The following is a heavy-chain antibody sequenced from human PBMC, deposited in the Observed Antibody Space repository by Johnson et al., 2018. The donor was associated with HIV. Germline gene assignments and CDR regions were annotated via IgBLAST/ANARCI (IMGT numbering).Heavy chain of an antibody. CDR3: ARGAVRYYDNSGYWGAFDI. V-gene: IGHV3-53*01. J-gene: IGHJ3*02. CDR2: LNSGGRT. Sequence: VQLVESGGGLIQPGGSPRLSCAASGFTVSTYYMTWVRQASGKGLALVSLLNSGGRTFYADSVNGRFTIFPDTSKNTLYLQMNSLRGEDTALYYCARGAVRYYDNSGYWGAFDIWGQGTMVTVSS. CDR1: GFTVSTYY. D-gene: IGHD3-22*01.